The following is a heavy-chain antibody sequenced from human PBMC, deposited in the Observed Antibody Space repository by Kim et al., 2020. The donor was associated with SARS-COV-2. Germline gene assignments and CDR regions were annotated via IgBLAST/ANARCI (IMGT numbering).Heavy chain of an antibody. J-gene: IGHJ2*01. CDR3: ARHTDYCSSTSCLNWYFDL. V-gene: IGHV5-51*01. D-gene: IGHD2-2*01. CDR1: GYSFNSYW. CDR2: IYPGDSDT. Sequence: GESLKISCKGSGYSFNSYWIGWVRQMPGKGLEWMGIIYPGDSDTRYSPSLQGQVTISADKSISTAYLQWSSLKASDTAMYYCARHTDYCSSTSCLNWYFDLWGRGTLVTVSS.